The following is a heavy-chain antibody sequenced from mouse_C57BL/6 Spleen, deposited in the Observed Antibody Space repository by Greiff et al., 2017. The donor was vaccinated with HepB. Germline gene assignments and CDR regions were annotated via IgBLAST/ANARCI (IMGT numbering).Heavy chain of an antibody. CDR3: WILL. CDR1: GFSLTSYG. CDR2: IWAGGST. Sequence: VMLVESGPGLVAPSPSLSITCTVSGFSLTSYGVHWVRQPPGKGLEWLGVIWAGGSTNYNSALMSRLSISKDNSKSQVFLKMNSLQTEDTGIYYCWILLWGQGTTLTVSS. J-gene: IGHJ2*01. V-gene: IGHV2-9*02.